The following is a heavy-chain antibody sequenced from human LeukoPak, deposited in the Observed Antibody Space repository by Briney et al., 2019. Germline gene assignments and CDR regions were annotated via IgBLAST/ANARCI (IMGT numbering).Heavy chain of an antibody. D-gene: IGHD5-12*01. Sequence: PSETLSHTCTVSGDSIDSYYWSWIRQPPGKGLEWIGYIYYRGTTSYNPFLKSRVTISVDTSKNQFSLKLNSVTAADTAVYYCARLPRYGGYDHFDYWGQGILVIVSS. V-gene: IGHV4-59*12. J-gene: IGHJ4*02. CDR2: IYYRGTT. CDR3: ARLPRYGGYDHFDY. CDR1: GDSIDSYY.